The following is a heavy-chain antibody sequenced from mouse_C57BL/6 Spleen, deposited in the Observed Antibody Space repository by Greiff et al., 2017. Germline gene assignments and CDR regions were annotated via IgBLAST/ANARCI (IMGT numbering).Heavy chain of an antibody. J-gene: IGHJ2*01. V-gene: IGHV1-64*01. CDR2: IHPNSGST. CDR1: GYTFTSYW. Sequence: QVQLQQPGAELVKPGASVKLSCKASGYTFTSYWMHWVKQRPGQGLEWIGMIHPNSGSTNYNEKFKNKATLTVDKSSSTAYMQLSSLTSEDSAVYYCARWITTVFFDYWGQGTTLTVSS. D-gene: IGHD1-1*01. CDR3: ARWITTVFFDY.